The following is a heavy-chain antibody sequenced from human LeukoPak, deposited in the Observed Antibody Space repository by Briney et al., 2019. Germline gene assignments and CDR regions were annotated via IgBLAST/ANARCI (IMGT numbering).Heavy chain of an antibody. CDR1: GVTLSYYT. D-gene: IGHD1-20*01. CDR2: ISTSSSFI. Sequence: PGGSLRLSCAASGVTLSYYTMNWVRQAPGKELGWVSSISTSSSFILYADSVKGRFTISRDNANNTLYLQMNSLRAEDTALYYCARDDNWNDKPFDHWGQGVLVTVSS. J-gene: IGHJ4*02. V-gene: IGHV3-21*01. CDR3: ARDDNWNDKPFDH.